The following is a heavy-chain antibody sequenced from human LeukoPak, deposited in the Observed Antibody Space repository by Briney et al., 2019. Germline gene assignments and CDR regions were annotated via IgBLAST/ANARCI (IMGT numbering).Heavy chain of an antibody. V-gene: IGHV3-21*01. D-gene: IGHD6-19*01. CDR1: GFTFSSYS. J-gene: IGHJ6*02. CDR3: ARHPYIAVAGTYYYYDMDV. Sequence: GGSLRLSCAASGFTFSSYSMNWVRQAPEKGLEWVSSISSSSSYIYYADSVKGRFTISRDNAKNSLYLQMNSLRAEDTAVYYCARHPYIAVAGTYYYYDMDVWGQGTTVTASS. CDR2: ISSSSSYI.